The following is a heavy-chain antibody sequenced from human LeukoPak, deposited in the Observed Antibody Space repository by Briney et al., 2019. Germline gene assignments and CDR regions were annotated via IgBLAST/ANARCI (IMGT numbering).Heavy chain of an antibody. CDR3: ARAGRGVAGGLDY. CDR2: IYSGGST. V-gene: IGHV3-66*01. Sequence: GVSLRLSCAASGFTVSSNYMSWVRQAPGKGLEWVSVIYSGGSTYYADSVKGRFTISRDNSKNTLYLQMNSLRAEDTAVYYCARAGRGVAGGLDYWGQGTLVTVSS. D-gene: IGHD6-19*01. CDR1: GFTVSSNY. J-gene: IGHJ4*02.